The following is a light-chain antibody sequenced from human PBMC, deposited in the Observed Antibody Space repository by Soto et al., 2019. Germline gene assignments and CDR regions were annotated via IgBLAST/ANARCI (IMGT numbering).Light chain of an antibody. J-gene: IGKJ3*01. CDR1: QSVSTS. CDR2: GAS. Sequence: EMVMTQSPAILSVSPGERATLSCRASQSVSTSLAWYQQKPGQAPRLLIYGASTRDTGIPARFSGSGSGTEFTLTISSLQSEDFAVYYCQEYNNWPPVTFGPGTKVDIK. CDR3: QEYNNWPPVT. V-gene: IGKV3-15*01.